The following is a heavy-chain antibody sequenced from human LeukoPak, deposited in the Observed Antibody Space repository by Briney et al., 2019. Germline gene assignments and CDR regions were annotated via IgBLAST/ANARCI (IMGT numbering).Heavy chain of an antibody. CDR2: IYHSGST. CDR1: GGSISSGGYS. V-gene: IGHV4-30-2*01. Sequence: PSQTLSLTCAVSGGSISSGGYSWNWIRQPPGKGLEWIGYIYHSGSTYYHPSLKSRVTISVDRSKNQFSLKLSSVTAADTAVYYCASGGYSYGFDYWGQGTLVTVSS. CDR3: ASGGYSYGFDY. D-gene: IGHD5-18*01. J-gene: IGHJ4*02.